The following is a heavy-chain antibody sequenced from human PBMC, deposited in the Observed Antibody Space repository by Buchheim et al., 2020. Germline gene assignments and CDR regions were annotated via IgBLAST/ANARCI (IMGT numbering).Heavy chain of an antibody. D-gene: IGHD6-6*01. CDR2: ISGSAGAT. J-gene: IGHJ4*02. Sequence: EVQLLESGGGLVQPGGSLRLSCAASGFSFSNYAMTWVRQAPGKGLEWFSLISGSAGATYHAASYADSVRGRFTISRAASQIMLYLQMNSLRAEDTAVYYCAKNAGSSSSRSDYWGQGT. V-gene: IGHV3-23*01. CDR1: GFSFSNYA. CDR3: AKNAGSSSSRSDY.